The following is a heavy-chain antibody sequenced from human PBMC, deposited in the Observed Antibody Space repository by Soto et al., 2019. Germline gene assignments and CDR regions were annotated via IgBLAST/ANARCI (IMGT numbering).Heavy chain of an antibody. CDR3: ARRGNRGRSFDI. V-gene: IGHV5-51*01. Sequence: PGESLKISCTGSGYNFTNYWIGWVRQMPGKGLEWMGIIYPGDSDTRYSPSFQGQVTISADQSITTAYLQWSSLKASDTAMYYCARRGNRGRSFDIWAQGTMVTVSS. D-gene: IGHD3-16*01. CDR2: IYPGDSDT. J-gene: IGHJ3*02. CDR1: GYNFTNYW.